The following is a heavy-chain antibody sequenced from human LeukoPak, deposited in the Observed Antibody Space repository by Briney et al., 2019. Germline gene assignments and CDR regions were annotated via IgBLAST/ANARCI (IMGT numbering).Heavy chain of an antibody. CDR1: GFTFSSYA. J-gene: IGHJ4*02. CDR2: ISGSGGST. Sequence: GGSLRLSCAASGFTFSSYAMSWVRQAPGKGLEWVSAISGSGGSTYYADSVKGRFTISRDNSKNTLYLQMNSLRAEDTAVYYCAEDGNYVVLMVYAGGFDYWGQGTLVTVSS. V-gene: IGHV3-23*01. D-gene: IGHD2-8*01. CDR3: AEDGNYVVLMVYAGGFDY.